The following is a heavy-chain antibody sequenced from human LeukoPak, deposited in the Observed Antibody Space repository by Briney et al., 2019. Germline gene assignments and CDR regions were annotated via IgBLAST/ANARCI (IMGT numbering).Heavy chain of an antibody. CDR1: GFNFVNYD. Sequence: PGGSLRLSCAASGFNFVNYDMHWVRQAPGKGLEWVGFIQCDGSKTQYVDSVKGRFTVSGDNRKNTVSLQMNSLRPEATAIYYCANKVFPWGQGTLVIVSS. CDR2: IQCDGSKT. J-gene: IGHJ4*02. D-gene: IGHD5/OR15-5a*01. CDR3: ANKVFP. V-gene: IGHV3-30*02.